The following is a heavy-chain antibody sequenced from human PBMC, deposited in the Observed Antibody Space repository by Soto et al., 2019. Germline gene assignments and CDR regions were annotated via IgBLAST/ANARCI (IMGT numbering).Heavy chain of an antibody. CDR1: RGSINSGGYY. D-gene: IGHD3-16*01. Sequence: QVQLQESGPGLLKPSQTLSLTCTVSRGSINSGGYYWHWIRQHPGKGLEWIGYVFHSGSTYYNPSLRRRVTTSMDTSTNQFCLNLLCVTAADTSIYYWARGGGEDNYFGPGGQGPLVTVSS. CDR2: VFHSGST. V-gene: IGHV4-31*03. J-gene: IGHJ5*02. CDR3: ARGGGEDNYFGP.